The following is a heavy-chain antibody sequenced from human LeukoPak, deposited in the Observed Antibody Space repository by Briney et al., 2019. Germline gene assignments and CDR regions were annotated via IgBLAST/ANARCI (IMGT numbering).Heavy chain of an antibody. CDR2: VSWNSGSI. J-gene: IGHJ4*02. D-gene: IGHD4-17*01. Sequence: GGSLRLSCAASGFTFDDYAMHWVRQVPGKGLEWVSGVSWNSGSIGYADSVKGRFTISRDNAKNSLYLQMNSLRAEDTALYYCTKDIDGDYRFGVDFWGQGTLVTVSS. CDR3: TKDIDGDYRFGVDF. V-gene: IGHV3-9*01. CDR1: GFTFDDYA.